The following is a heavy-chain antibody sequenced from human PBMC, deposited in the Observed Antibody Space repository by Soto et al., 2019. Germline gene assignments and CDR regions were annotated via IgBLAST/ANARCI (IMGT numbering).Heavy chain of an antibody. D-gene: IGHD6-13*01. Sequence: QVQLVQSGAEVKKPGSSVKVSCKASGGTFSSYAISWVRQAPGQGLEWMGGIIPIFGTANYAQKFQGRVTITADKSMSTAYMELSSLRSEDTAVYYSARLNVAAAVLKGWFDPWGQGTLVTVSS. J-gene: IGHJ5*02. V-gene: IGHV1-69*06. CDR3: ARLNVAAAVLKGWFDP. CDR1: GGTFSSYA. CDR2: IIPIFGTA.